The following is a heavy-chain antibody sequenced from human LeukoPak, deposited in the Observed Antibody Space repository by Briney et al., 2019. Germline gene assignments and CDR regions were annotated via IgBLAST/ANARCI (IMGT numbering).Heavy chain of an antibody. Sequence: SQTLSLTCTVSGGSISSGGYYWKWIRQHPGKGLVWIGYIYYSGSTYYNPSLKSRLTISVDTSKNRFSLKLSSVTAADTAVYYCARAPKYYYDSSELSQFDYWGQGTLVTVSS. CDR2: IYYSGST. D-gene: IGHD3-22*01. CDR1: GGSISSGGYY. J-gene: IGHJ4*02. CDR3: ARAPKYYYDSSELSQFDY. V-gene: IGHV4-31*03.